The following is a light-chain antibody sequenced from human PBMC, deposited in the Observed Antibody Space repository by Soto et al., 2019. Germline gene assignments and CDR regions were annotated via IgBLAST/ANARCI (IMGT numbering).Light chain of an antibody. CDR1: QSVSSY. J-gene: IGKJ4*01. V-gene: IGKV3-11*01. CDR2: DAS. Sequence: EIVLTQSPATLSLSPGERATLSCRASQSVSSYLAGYQQKPGQAPRLLIYDASNRAPGIPARFSGSGSGTDFTLTISSLEPEDFAVYYCQQRSNWSFGGGTQVEIK. CDR3: QQRSNWS.